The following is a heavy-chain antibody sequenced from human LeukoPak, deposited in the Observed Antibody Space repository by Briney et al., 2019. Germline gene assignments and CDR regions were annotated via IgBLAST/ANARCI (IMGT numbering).Heavy chain of an antibody. CDR2: ISYDGSNK. CDR3: AKGITRSLKDAFDI. D-gene: IGHD3-10*01. V-gene: IGHV3-30*01. J-gene: IGHJ3*02. CDR1: GFTFSSYA. Sequence: GVSLRLSCAASGFTFSSYAMHWVRQAPGKGLEWVAVISYDGSNKYYADSVKGRFTISRDNSKNTLYLQMNSLRAEDTAVYYCAKGITRSLKDAFDIWGQGTMVTVSS.